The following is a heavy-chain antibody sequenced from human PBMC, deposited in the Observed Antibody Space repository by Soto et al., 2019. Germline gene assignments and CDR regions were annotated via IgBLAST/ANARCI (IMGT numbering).Heavy chain of an antibody. CDR2: IIPTFGTP. J-gene: IGHJ5*02. CDR1: GGTFSSHG. V-gene: IGHV1-69*06. D-gene: IGHD1-26*01. CDR3: ASERSAQDFDV. Sequence: QVQLVQSGTVVQRRGSSVKVSCQASGGTFSSHGMAWVRQAPGQGLEWMGGIIPTFGTPTYAPKFQGSVKITADRCTKTAYMELTSLRSEDTGVYYCASERSAQDFDVCGQGTMINVSS.